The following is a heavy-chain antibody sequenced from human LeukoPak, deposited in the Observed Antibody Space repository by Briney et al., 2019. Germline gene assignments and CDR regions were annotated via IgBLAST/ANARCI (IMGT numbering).Heavy chain of an antibody. CDR2: IYFSGST. CDR1: GGSISSHY. CDR3: ARGARYSDS. V-gene: IGHV4-59*11. Sequence: SETLSLTCTVSGGSISSHYWSWIRQPPGEGLEWIGYIYFSGSTNYNPSLKSRVAISIDTSKNQFSPKLSSVTAADTAVYYCARGARYSDSWGQGTLVAVSS. D-gene: IGHD6-6*01. J-gene: IGHJ4*02.